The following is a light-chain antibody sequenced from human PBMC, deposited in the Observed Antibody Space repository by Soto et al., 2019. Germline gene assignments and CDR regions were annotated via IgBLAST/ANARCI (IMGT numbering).Light chain of an antibody. CDR2: AAS. Sequence: DIQMTQSPSSLSASVGDRVTITCLASQSISSYLNWYQQKPGKAPKLLIYAASSLQSGVPSRFNGSGSGTDFTLTISSLQPEDFATYYCQQSYSTPRTFGQGTKLEIK. J-gene: IGKJ2*01. CDR1: QSISSY. V-gene: IGKV1-39*01. CDR3: QQSYSTPRT.